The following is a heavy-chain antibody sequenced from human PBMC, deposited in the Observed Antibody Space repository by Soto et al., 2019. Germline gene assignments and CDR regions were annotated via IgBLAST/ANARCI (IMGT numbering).Heavy chain of an antibody. V-gene: IGHV1-69*12. CDR2: IIPIFGTA. D-gene: IGHD3-3*01. J-gene: IGHJ4*02. CDR1: GGTFSSYA. CDR3: ARAFWSGYYGSLDY. Sequence: QVQLVQSGAEVKKPGSSVKVSCKASGGTFSSYAISWVRQAPGQGLEWMGGIIPIFGTANYAQKFQGRVTXXAXEXXSTAYMELSSLRSEDTAVYYCARAFWSGYYGSLDYWGQGTLVTVSS.